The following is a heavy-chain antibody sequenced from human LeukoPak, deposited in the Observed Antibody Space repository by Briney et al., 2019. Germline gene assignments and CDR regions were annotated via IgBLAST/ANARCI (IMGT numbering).Heavy chain of an antibody. D-gene: IGHD1-1*01. Sequence: GGTLRLSCAASGFTFSSYGMSWVRQAPGKGLEWGSAISGSGGSTYYAASVKGRFTISRDNSKNTLSLQMNSLSAEDTAVYYCAKKLRASGASRLGPLDYWGQGIRVTVSS. CDR2: ISGSGGST. V-gene: IGHV3-23*01. CDR1: GFTFSSYG. J-gene: IGHJ4*02. CDR3: AKKLRASGASRLGPLDY.